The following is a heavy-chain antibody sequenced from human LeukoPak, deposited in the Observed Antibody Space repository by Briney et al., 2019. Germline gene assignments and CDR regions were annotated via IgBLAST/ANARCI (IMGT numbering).Heavy chain of an antibody. CDR3: ATQGHCSGGSCYLLDAFDI. CDR2: IHPSGGST. J-gene: IGHJ3*02. V-gene: IGHV1-46*01. D-gene: IGHD2-15*01. Sequence: ASVKVSCKASGYTFTSYGISWVRQAPGQGLEWMGIIHPSGGSTSYAQKFQGRVTMTRDTSTSTVYMELSSLRSEDTAVYYCATQGHCSGGSCYLLDAFDIWGQGTMVTVSS. CDR1: GYTFTSYG.